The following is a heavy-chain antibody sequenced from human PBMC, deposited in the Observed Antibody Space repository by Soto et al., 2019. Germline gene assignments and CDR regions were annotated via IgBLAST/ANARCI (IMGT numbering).Heavy chain of an antibody. D-gene: IGHD2-15*01. CDR3: ARANCSGGSCYYYYYYGMDV. CDR2: IIPIFGTA. J-gene: IGHJ6*02. Sequence: GASVKVSCKASGGTFSSYAISWVRQAPGQGLEWMGGIIPIFGTANYAQKFQGRVTITADESTSTAYMELSSLRSEDTAVYYCARANCSGGSCYYYYYYGMDVWGQGTTVTVSS. V-gene: IGHV1-69*13. CDR1: GGTFSSYA.